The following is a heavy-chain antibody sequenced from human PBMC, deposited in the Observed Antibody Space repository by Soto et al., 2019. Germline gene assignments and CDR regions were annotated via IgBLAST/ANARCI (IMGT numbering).Heavy chain of an antibody. CDR1: GFRINDYW. J-gene: IGHJ2*01. Sequence: EVHLVESGGAFIKPGGSVTLSCAASGFRINDYWMHWVRQAPGKGLVWVSRINPDGSSTNYADAVKGRFTTSRDNAKNTLYLDMDRLRTEDTAVYYCVRVMQDDWYFYLWGRGTLVIAS. V-gene: IGHV3-74*01. CDR2: INPDGSST. CDR3: VRVMQDDWYFYL.